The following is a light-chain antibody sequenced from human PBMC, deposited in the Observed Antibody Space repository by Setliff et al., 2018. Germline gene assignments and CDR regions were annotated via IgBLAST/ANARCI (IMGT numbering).Light chain of an antibody. CDR3: CSYAGSSTDV. Sequence: QSVLTQPPSVSGSPGQSVTISCTGTYSDIGGHDRVSWYQQPPGAAPKLMIYDVTKWPSGVSNRFSGSKSGNTASLTISGLQAEDEADYYCCSYAGSSTDVFGTGTKVTVL. V-gene: IGLV2-23*02. CDR1: YSDIGGHDR. J-gene: IGLJ1*01. CDR2: DVT.